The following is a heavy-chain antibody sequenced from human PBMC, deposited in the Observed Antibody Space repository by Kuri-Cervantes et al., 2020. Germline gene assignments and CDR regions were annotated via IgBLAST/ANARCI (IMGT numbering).Heavy chain of an antibody. CDR3: ASPAFNGLLNRAFDI. Sequence: GGSLRLSCAASGFIFSNYDMHWVRQATGKALEWVSTIGPSGDTYFPASVKGRFTISRENAKNSVYLQMNSLRAGDTAVYYCASPAFNGLLNRAFDIWGQGTMVTVSS. CDR2: IGPSGDT. CDR1: GFIFSNYD. D-gene: IGHD1-14*01. J-gene: IGHJ3*02. V-gene: IGHV3-13*01.